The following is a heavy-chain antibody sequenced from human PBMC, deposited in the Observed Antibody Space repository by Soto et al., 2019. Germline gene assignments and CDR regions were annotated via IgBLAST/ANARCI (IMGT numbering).Heavy chain of an antibody. CDR1: GYTFTGYY. CDR3: ATTSSKKYYYGMDV. V-gene: IGHV1-2*02. J-gene: IGHJ6*02. Sequence: ASVKVSCKASGYTFTGYYMHWVRQAPGQGLEWMGWINPNSGGTNYAQKFQGRVTMARDTSISTAYMELSRLRSDDTAVYYCATTSSKKYYYGMDVWGQGTTVTAP. CDR2: INPNSGGT. D-gene: IGHD3-3*02.